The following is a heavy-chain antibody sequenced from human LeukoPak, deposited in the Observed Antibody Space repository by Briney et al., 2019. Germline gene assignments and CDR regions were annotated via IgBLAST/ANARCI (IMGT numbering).Heavy chain of an antibody. CDR2: ISNDGNIQ. D-gene: IGHD4-17*01. J-gene: IGHJ4*02. CDR1: GFTFSSYE. Sequence: GGSLRLSCAASGFTFSSYEMNWVRQAPGKGLEWVAVISNDGNIQYYADSVKGRFTISRDNSKNTLYLQMNSLRAEDTAVYYCAKSHYGDYPQDFDYWGQGTLVTVSS. CDR3: AKSHYGDYPQDFDY. V-gene: IGHV3-30*04.